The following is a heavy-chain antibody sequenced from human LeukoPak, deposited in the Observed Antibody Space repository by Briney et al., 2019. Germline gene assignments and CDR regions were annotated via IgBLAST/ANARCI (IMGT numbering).Heavy chain of an antibody. J-gene: IGHJ4*02. Sequence: GESLRLSCEASGFIFSSAWMTWVRQAPGKGLEWVGHIKNKTNGGTTDYAAPVKGRFSISRDDSKKTLYLQMNRLRTEDTAVYYCARGLCTSTGCYQGPFDFWGQGVLVTVS. CDR1: GFIFSSAW. CDR2: IKNKTNGGTT. CDR3: ARGLCTSTGCYQGPFDF. V-gene: IGHV3-15*01. D-gene: IGHD2-2*01.